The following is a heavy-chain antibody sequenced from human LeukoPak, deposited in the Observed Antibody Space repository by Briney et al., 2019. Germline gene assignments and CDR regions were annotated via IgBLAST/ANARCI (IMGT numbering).Heavy chain of an antibody. D-gene: IGHD3-3*01. Sequence: GGSLRLSCAASGFTFSSYWMSWVRQAPGKGLEWVANIKQDGSGKYYVDSVKGRFTISRDNAKNSLYLQMNSLRAEDTAVYYCARELGYDFWSGYSIDYWGQGTLVTVSS. CDR2: IKQDGSGK. J-gene: IGHJ4*02. V-gene: IGHV3-7*01. CDR3: ARELGYDFWSGYSIDY. CDR1: GFTFSSYW.